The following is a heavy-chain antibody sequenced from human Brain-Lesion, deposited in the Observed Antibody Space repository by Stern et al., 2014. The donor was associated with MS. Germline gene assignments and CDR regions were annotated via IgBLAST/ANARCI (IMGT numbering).Heavy chain of an antibody. CDR2: NYSGGGT. J-gene: IGHJ5*02. CDR3: ARDRTCTGGSCYGT. V-gene: IGHV3-53*01. CDR1: GFSVSNNY. Sequence: EVQLVESGGKLIQPGESLRISCAASGFSVSNNYMTWVRQAPGKGLGWVCLNYSGGGTYYADSVKGRFTISRDNSKNTLYLQMNNLRAEDTAVYYCARDRTCTGGSCYGTWGQGTLVTVSS. D-gene: IGHD2-15*01.